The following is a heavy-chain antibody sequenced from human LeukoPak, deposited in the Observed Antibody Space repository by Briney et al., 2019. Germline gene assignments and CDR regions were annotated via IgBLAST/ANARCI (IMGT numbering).Heavy chain of an antibody. CDR1: GGSISSSSYY. J-gene: IGHJ5*02. V-gene: IGHV4-39*07. CDR2: IYYSGST. CDR3: ARRRVAAGWFDP. Sequence: SETLSLTCTVSGGSISSSSYYWGWIRQPPGKGLEWIGSIYYSGSTYYNPSLKSRVTISVDTSKNQFSLKLSSVTAADTAVYYCARRRVAAGWFDPWGQGTLVTVS. D-gene: IGHD2-15*01.